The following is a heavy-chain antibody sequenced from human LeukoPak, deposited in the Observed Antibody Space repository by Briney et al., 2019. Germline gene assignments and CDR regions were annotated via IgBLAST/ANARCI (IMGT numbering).Heavy chain of an antibody. Sequence: GESLKISCKGSGYSFISYWIGWVRQMPGKGLEWMGINYPGDSDTRYNPSFQGQVTISADKSISTAYLQWSTLKASDTAIYYCARRLQGCSSTSCCHAFDIWGQGTMVTVSS. CDR2: NYPGDSDT. J-gene: IGHJ3*02. CDR1: GYSFISYW. D-gene: IGHD2-2*01. V-gene: IGHV5-51*01. CDR3: ARRLQGCSSTSCCHAFDI.